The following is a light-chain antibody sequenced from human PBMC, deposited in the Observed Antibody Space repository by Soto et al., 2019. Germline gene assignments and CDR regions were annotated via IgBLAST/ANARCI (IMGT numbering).Light chain of an antibody. V-gene: IGKV1-5*03. J-gene: IGKJ1*01. CDR1: QSISSY. Sequence: DIQMTQSPSSLSASVGDRVTITCRASQSISSYLNWYQQKPGKAPKLLIYKASTLKSGVPSRFSGSGSGTEFTLTISSLQPDDFVTYYCQHYNSYSEAFGQGTKVDNK. CDR3: QHYNSYSEA. CDR2: KAS.